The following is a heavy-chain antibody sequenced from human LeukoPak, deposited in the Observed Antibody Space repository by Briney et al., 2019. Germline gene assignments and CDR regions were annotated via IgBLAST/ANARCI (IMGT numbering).Heavy chain of an antibody. CDR3: TYLRTPYYNDKWLNP. Sequence: GGSLRLSCAASGFTFRTFSMNWVRQAPGKGLEWLSYISSGGTPIYYADSVKGRFTISRDDAQNLVYLQMNSLRAEDTAVYYCTYLRTPYYNDKWLNPWGQGALVTVSS. D-gene: IGHD3/OR15-3a*01. CDR2: ISSGGTPI. CDR1: GFTFRTFS. J-gene: IGHJ5*02. V-gene: IGHV3-48*04.